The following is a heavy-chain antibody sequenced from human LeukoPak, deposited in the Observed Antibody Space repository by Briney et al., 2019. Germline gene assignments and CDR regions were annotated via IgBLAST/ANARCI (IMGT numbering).Heavy chain of an antibody. V-gene: IGHV3-53*01. CDR3: ASILYG. CDR1: GFTVSTYP. Sequence: PGGSLRLSCAASGFTVSTYPMSWARQAPGKGLEWVATFSSGGRTSYADSVKGRFTISRDTSQNTVFLQMNSLRDEDTALYYCASILYGWGQGTLVTVSS. CDR2: FSSGGRT. D-gene: IGHD2-2*02. J-gene: IGHJ4*02.